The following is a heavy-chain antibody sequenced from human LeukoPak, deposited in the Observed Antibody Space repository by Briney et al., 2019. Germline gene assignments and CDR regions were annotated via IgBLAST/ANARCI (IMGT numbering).Heavy chain of an antibody. CDR2: INSDGSST. D-gene: IGHD4-17*01. V-gene: IGHV3-74*01. J-gene: IGHJ4*02. Sequence: GGSLRLSCAASGFTFSSYWMHWVRQAPGKGLVWVSRINSDGSSTSYADSVKGRFTISRDNAKDTLYLQMNSLRAEDTAVYYCARDYGDYVGFDYWGQGTLVTVSS. CDR1: GFTFSSYW. CDR3: ARDYGDYVGFDY.